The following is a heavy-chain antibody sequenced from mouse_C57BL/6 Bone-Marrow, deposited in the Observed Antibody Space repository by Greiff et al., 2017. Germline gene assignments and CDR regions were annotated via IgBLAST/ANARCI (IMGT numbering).Heavy chain of an antibody. V-gene: IGHV14-4*01. D-gene: IGHD2-2*01. CDR2: IDPENGDT. CDR3: TTGYYGYFYYFDY. J-gene: IGHJ2*01. Sequence: EVQLVESGAELVRPGASVKLSCTASGFNIKDDYMHWVKQRPEQGLEWIGWIDPENGDTEYASKFQGKATITADTSSNTAYLQLSSLTSEDTAVYYCTTGYYGYFYYFDYWGQGTTLTVSS. CDR1: GFNIKDDY.